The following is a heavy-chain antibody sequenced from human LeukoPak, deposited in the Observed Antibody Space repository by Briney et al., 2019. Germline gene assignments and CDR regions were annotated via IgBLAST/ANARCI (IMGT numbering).Heavy chain of an antibody. V-gene: IGHV3-23*01. Sequence: PGGSLRLSCAASGFSFHSYAMSWVRQAPGKGLEWVSGISGSGQSAHYADSVRGRFTISRDSSKSTVYIQMNSLRVEDTAVYYCAKINDYGVLDACDVWGQGTMVSVSS. CDR3: AKINDYGVLDACDV. CDR1: GFSFHSYA. CDR2: ISGSGQSA. J-gene: IGHJ3*01. D-gene: IGHD4-17*01.